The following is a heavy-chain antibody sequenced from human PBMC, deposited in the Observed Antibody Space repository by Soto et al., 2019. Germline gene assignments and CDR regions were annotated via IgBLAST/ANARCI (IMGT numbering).Heavy chain of an antibody. CDR3: ARESDSRDDYYGMDV. Sequence: GASVKVSCKASGGSFGNHVISWVRQAPGQGLVWMGGIIPLLGTANYPQKFRDRVTLTADKSAGTAYMEVRSLKSEDTAVYYCARESDSRDDYYGMDVSGQGPTVTVSS. V-gene: IGHV1-69*06. CDR2: IIPLLGTA. J-gene: IGHJ6*02. CDR1: GGSFGNHV. D-gene: IGHD6-13*01.